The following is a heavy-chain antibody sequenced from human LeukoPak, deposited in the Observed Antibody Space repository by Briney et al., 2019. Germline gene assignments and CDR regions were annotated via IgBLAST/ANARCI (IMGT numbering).Heavy chain of an antibody. V-gene: IGHV1-69*13. CDR1: GGTFSSYA. Sequence: SVTVSCKASGGTFSSYAISWVRQAPGQGLEWMGGIIPISGTANYAQKFQGRVTITADESTSTAYMELSSLRSEDTAVYYCARTNYDYDSSGYLPPYYFDYWGQGTLVTVSS. J-gene: IGHJ4*02. CDR2: IIPISGTA. D-gene: IGHD3-22*01. CDR3: ARTNYDYDSSGYLPPYYFDY.